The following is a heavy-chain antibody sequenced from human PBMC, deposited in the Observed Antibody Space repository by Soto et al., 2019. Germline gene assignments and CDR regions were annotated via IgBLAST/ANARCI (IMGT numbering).Heavy chain of an antibody. CDR1: GFTFSSYT. CDR2: ISQDGGIQ. J-gene: IGHJ4*02. Sequence: QVHLVESGGGVVQPGRSLRLSCAASGFTFSSYTMHWVRQAPGRGLEWVAVISQDGGIQHYADSVKGRFTISRDNSESTLYLQMNGLRSDDTAVYYCVTSELSWAYWLQGSLVTVCS. CDR3: VTSELSWAY. D-gene: IGHD1-26*01. V-gene: IGHV3-30-3*01.